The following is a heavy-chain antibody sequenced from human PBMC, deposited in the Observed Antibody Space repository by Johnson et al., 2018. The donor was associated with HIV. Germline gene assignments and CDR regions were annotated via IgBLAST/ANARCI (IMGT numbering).Heavy chain of an antibody. CDR1: GFTFSSYG. J-gene: IGHJ3*02. CDR3: AKDPNRWEQLAYAFNI. Sequence: QVQLVESGGGVVQPGRSLRLSCAASGFTFSSYGMHWVRQAPGKGLEWVAVIWYDGSNKYYADSVKGRFTISRDNSKNTLNLQMNSLRAEDTAVYYCAKDPNRWEQLAYAFNIWGQGRMVTVFS. CDR2: IWYDGSNK. V-gene: IGHV3-33*06. D-gene: IGHD6-6*01.